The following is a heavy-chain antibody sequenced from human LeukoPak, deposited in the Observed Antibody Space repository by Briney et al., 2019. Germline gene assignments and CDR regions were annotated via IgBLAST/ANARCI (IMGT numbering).Heavy chain of an antibody. V-gene: IGHV3-15*01. CDR3: IIDRIYYDSLSESRVNPAEH. CDR1: GFTFTNAW. CDR2: IKRRKEGGAT. J-gene: IGHJ1*01. Sequence: GGSLRLSCAASGFTFTNAWMTWVRQAPEKGLQWLGRIKRRKEGGATDYAAALMGRFSISRDDSESTLYLHMSSLQPEDTAIYYCIIDRIYYDSLSESRVNPAEHWGQGTLVSVSS. D-gene: IGHD3-16*01.